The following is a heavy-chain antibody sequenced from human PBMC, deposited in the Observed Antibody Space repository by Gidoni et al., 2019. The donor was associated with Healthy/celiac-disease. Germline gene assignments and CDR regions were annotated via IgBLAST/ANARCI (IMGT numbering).Heavy chain of an antibody. CDR3: ARDLSPLHEYSRRGFDY. J-gene: IGHJ4*02. CDR1: GDSVSSNSSA. CDR2: TYYRSKWYN. V-gene: IGHV6-1*01. D-gene: IGHD6-6*01. Sequence: QVQLQQSGPGLVKPSQTLPLTCAIPGDSVSSNSSAWNWIRQSPSRGLEWLGRTYYRSKWYNDYAVSVKSRITINPDTSKNQFSLQLNSVTPEDTAVYYCARDLSPLHEYSRRGFDYWGQGTLVTVS.